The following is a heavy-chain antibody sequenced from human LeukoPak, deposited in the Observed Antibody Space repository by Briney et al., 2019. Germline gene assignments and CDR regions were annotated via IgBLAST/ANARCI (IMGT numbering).Heavy chain of an antibody. CDR3: ARGPHSSGYYSDY. CDR1: GFTFSNYN. CDR2: ISSSSSYI. Sequence: GGSLRLSCAASGFTFSNYNMNWVRQAPGKGLEWVSSISSSSSYIYYADSVKGRFTISRDNAKNSLYLQMNSLRAEDTAVYYCARGPHSSGYYSDYWGQGTLVTVSS. J-gene: IGHJ4*02. V-gene: IGHV3-21*01. D-gene: IGHD3-22*01.